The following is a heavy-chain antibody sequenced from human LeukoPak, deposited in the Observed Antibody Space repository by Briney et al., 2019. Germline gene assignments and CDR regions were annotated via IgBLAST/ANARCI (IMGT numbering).Heavy chain of an antibody. CDR1: GFTFSRYG. J-gene: IGHJ4*02. CDR3: AKDLGYYDSSGYGFDY. D-gene: IGHD3-22*01. CDR2: IRGSGGST. Sequence: GGSLRLSCEASGFTFSRYGMSWVRQAPGKGLEWVSAIRGSGGSTYYADSVKGRFTISRDNSKNTLYLQMNSLRAEDTALYYCAKDLGYYDSSGYGFDYWGQGTLVTVSS. V-gene: IGHV3-23*01.